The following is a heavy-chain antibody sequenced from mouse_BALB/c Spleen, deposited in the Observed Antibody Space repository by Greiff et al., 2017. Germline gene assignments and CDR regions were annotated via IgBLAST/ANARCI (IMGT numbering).Heavy chain of an antibody. Sequence: DVKLQESGPGLVKPSQSLSLTCSVTGYSITSGYFWYWIRQFPGNKLEWMGYISYDGSNNYNPSLKNRISITRDTSKNQFFLKLNSVTTEDTATYYCARPAYCGSSYFDYWGQGTTLTVSS. CDR3: ARPAYCGSSYFDY. V-gene: IGHV3-6*02. CDR2: ISYDGSN. J-gene: IGHJ2*01. CDR1: GYSITSGYF. D-gene: IGHD1-1*01.